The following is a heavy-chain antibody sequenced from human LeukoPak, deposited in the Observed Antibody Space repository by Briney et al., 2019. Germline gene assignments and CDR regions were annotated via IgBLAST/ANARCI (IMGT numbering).Heavy chain of an antibody. CDR1: GDSVGNNNYY. CDR3: ARGAYCSGGSCYGHFDS. Sequence: SETLSLTCSVSGDSVGNNNYYWGWIRQPPGKGLEWIGDVYYTRNTYYNPSLKTRVTISLDTSKNQFSLKLNSMTAADTAVYYCARGAYCSGGSCYGHFDSWGQGTLVIVSS. V-gene: IGHV4-39*07. CDR2: VYYTRNT. D-gene: IGHD2-15*01. J-gene: IGHJ4*02.